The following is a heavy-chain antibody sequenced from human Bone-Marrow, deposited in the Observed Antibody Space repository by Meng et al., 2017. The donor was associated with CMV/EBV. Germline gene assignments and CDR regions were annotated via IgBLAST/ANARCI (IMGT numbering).Heavy chain of an antibody. D-gene: IGHD3-22*01. Sequence: GGSLRLSCAASGFTFSGSAMHWVRQASGKGLEWVGRIRSKANSYATAYAASVKGRFTISRDDSKNTAYLQMNSLKTEDTAVDYCTSLSYDSSGYYQLYGMDVWGQGTTVTVSS. J-gene: IGHJ6*02. CDR3: TSLSYDSSGYYQLYGMDV. CDR2: IRSKANSYAT. CDR1: GFTFSGSA. V-gene: IGHV3-73*01.